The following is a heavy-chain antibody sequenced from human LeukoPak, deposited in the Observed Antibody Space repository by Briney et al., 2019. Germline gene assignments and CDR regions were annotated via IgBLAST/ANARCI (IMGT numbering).Heavy chain of an antibody. CDR2: ISAYNGNT. CDR3: ARAIPDIVVVPAAILDY. J-gene: IGHJ4*02. Sequence: ASVKVSCKASGYTFTSYGISWVRQAPGQGLEWMGWISAYNGNTNYAQKLQGRVTMTTDTSTSTAYMELRSLRSDDTAVYYCARAIPDIVVVPAAILDYWGQGTLVTVSS. D-gene: IGHD2-2*01. V-gene: IGHV1-18*01. CDR1: GYTFTSYG.